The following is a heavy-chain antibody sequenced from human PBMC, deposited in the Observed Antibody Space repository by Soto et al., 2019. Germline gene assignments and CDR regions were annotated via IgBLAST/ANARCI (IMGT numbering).Heavy chain of an antibody. V-gene: IGHV3-23*01. CDR3: AKDLIRGDGYIDFDY. CDR1: GFTFSNYA. J-gene: IGHJ4*02. D-gene: IGHD3-10*01. Sequence: EVQLLESGGGLVQPGGSLRLSCAPSGFTFSNYAMFWVRQAPGKGLEWVSTIFAGGGSTYYADSVKGRFTISRDNSKNILFLQVDSLRAEDTAVYFCAKDLIRGDGYIDFDYWGQGTLVTVSS. CDR2: IFAGGGST.